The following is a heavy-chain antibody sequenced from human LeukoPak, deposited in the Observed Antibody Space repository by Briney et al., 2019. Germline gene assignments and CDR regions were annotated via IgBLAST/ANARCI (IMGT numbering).Heavy chain of an antibody. CDR1: GFTFSSYA. D-gene: IGHD2-2*01. J-gene: IGHJ4*02. Sequence: PGGSLRLSCAASGFTFSSYAMNWVRQAPGKGLEWVSAIGGSGSSTYYADSVKGRFTTSRDNSKNTLHLQMNSLGAEDTAVYYCARGMPPDNWGQGTLVTVSS. V-gene: IGHV3-23*01. CDR2: IGGSGSST. CDR3: ARGMPPDN.